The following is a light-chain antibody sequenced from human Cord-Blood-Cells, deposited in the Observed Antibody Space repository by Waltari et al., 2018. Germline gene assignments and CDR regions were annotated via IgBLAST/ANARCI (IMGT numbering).Light chain of an antibody. CDR1: SFRRHY. J-gene: IGLJ3*02. Sequence: SSELTQDPAVAVALGQSIRITCQGASFRRHYARGYQQKPGQAPEFVIYGKNNRPAGIPDRFSGSSSGNTASLTITGAQAEDEADYYCNSRDSSGNHHWVFGGGTKLTVL. CDR3: NSRDSSGNHHWV. V-gene: IGLV3-19*01. CDR2: GKN.